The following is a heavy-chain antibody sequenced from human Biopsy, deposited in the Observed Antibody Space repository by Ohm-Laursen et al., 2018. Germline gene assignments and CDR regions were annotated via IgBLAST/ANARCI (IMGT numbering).Heavy chain of an antibody. V-gene: IGHV3-15*01. Sequence: SLRLSCAASGFTFSDAWMNWDRQAPVKGLEWVGRIKSSTDGGTTDYAAPVTNRFTISRDDSKNTFYLQMDSLKTEDTAVYYCTTQNHCGVLWWRRADYWGQGTPVTVSS. D-gene: IGHD2-21*02. CDR1: GFTFSDAW. CDR2: IKSSTDGGTT. CDR3: TTQNHCGVLWWRRADY. J-gene: IGHJ4*02.